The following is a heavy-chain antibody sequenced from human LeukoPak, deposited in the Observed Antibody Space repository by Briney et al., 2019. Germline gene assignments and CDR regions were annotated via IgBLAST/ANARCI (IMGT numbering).Heavy chain of an antibody. J-gene: IGHJ4*02. CDR3: ARGTGLYILDY. D-gene: IGHD1-14*01. V-gene: IGHV3-74*01. CDR2: ITSDGSTI. Sequence: GGSLRLSCAPSGFTFSGYWMHWVRQAPGKGLGWVSRITSDGSTINYADSVKGRFTISRDSAKNTLYLHINSLRAENTSVYYGARGTGLYILDYWGQGTLVTVP. CDR1: GFTFSGYW.